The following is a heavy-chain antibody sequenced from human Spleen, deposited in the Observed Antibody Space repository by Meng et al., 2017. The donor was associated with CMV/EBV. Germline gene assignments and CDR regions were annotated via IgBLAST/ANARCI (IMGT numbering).Heavy chain of an antibody. CDR2: IYYSGST. Sequence: QVQLQESGPGLVKPSQTLSLTCTVSGGSISSGDYYWSWIRQPPGKGLEWIGYIYYSGSTYYNPSLKSRVTISVDTSKNQFSLKLSSVTAADTAVYYCARVLGNYDILTGYDYFDYWGQGTLVTVSS. D-gene: IGHD3-9*01. CDR3: ARVLGNYDILTGYDYFDY. J-gene: IGHJ4*02. CDR1: GGSISSGDYY. V-gene: IGHV4-30-4*08.